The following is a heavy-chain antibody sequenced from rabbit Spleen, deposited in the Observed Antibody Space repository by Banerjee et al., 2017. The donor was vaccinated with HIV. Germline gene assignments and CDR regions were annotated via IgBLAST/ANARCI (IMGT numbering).Heavy chain of an antibody. D-gene: IGHD4-1*01. CDR2: INAVTGKA. CDR1: GFSFSNKAV. J-gene: IGHJ4*01. V-gene: IGHV1S45*01. CDR3: ARETSSGWGIVSFYFSL. Sequence: QQQLEESGGDLVKPGASLTLTCTASGFSFSNKAVMCWVRQTPGKGLEWIACINAVTGKAVYASWAKGRFTFSKTSSTTVTLQMTSLTAADTATYFCARETSSGWGIVSFYFSLWGPGTLVTVS.